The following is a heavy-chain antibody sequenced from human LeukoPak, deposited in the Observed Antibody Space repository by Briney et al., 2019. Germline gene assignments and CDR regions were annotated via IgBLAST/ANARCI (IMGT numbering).Heavy chain of an antibody. CDR1: GYTFTNYY. Sequence: ASVKVSCKASGYTFTNYYMHWVRQAPGQGLEWMGLSNPTGSSTNYAQKFRGRVTMTRDTSTTIVYMELSSLRSEDTAVYYCAREESGGYFDYWGQGTLVTVSS. CDR2: SNPTGSST. J-gene: IGHJ4*02. V-gene: IGHV1-46*01. D-gene: IGHD2-8*02. CDR3: AREESGGYFDY.